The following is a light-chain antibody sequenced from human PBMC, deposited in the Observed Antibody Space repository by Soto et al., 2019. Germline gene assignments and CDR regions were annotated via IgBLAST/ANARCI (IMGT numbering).Light chain of an antibody. CDR2: GAS. V-gene: IGKV3-15*01. Sequence: EIVMTQSPATLSVSPGERATLSCRASQSVSSNLAWYQQKPGQAPRLLIYGASTRATGIPDTFSGTGSATAFTLTISSLQSDDVAVYYCQQYHNWPPITFGQGTRLEIK. J-gene: IGKJ5*01. CDR3: QQYHNWPPIT. CDR1: QSVSSN.